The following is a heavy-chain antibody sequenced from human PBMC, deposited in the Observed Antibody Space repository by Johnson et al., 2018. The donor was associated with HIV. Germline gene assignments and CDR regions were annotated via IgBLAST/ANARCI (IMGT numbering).Heavy chain of an antibody. D-gene: IGHD2-21*02. CDR2: ISYDGTNK. CDR1: GFTFSSSG. Sequence: QVQLVESGGGVVQPGRSLRLSCVASGFTFSSSGMHWVRQAPGTGLAWVAVISYDGTNKYYTDSVKGRFTISRDNSKSTLFLLMNSLRAEDTAVYYCARSLCGGDCFSDAFDIWGQGTMVTVSS. CDR3: ARSLCGGDCFSDAFDI. J-gene: IGHJ3*02. V-gene: IGHV3-30*03.